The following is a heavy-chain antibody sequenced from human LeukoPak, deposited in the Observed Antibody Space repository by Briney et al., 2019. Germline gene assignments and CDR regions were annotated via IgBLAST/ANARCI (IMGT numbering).Heavy chain of an antibody. CDR3: AKPMGSGYYYEGEYFQH. Sequence: PGGSLRLSCAASGFTFSSYSMMWVRQAPGKGLEWVSYISSSSTTIHYADSVKGRFTISRDNSKNTLYLQMNSLRAEDTAVYYCAKPMGSGYYYEGEYFQHWGQGTLVTVSS. CDR1: GFTFSSYS. J-gene: IGHJ1*01. V-gene: IGHV3-48*01. CDR2: ISSSSTTI. D-gene: IGHD3-22*01.